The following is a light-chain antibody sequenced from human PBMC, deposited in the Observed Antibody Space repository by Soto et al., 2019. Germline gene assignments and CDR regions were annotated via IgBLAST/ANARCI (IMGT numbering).Light chain of an antibody. CDR1: QSVGGD. CDR3: QRRTNWPPYT. J-gene: IGKJ2*01. CDR2: DAS. Sequence: EIVLTQAPATLSLSPGERATLSCRAGQSVGGDLAWYQQKPGQPPRLLIYDASNRATGIPARFSGSGFGTDFTLTISSLEPEDFAVYYCQRRTNWPPYTFGQGTKLEIK. V-gene: IGKV3-11*01.